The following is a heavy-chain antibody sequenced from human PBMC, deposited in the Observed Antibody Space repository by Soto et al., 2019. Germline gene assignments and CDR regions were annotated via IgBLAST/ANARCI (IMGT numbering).Heavy chain of an antibody. Sequence: GGSLRLSCTASGFTFGDYAMSWVRQAPGKGLEWVGFIRSKAYGGTTEYAASVKGRFTISRDDSKSIAYLQMNSLKTEDTAVYYCTSYDSSDNYFDYWGQGTLVTAPQ. CDR1: GFTFGDYA. CDR3: TSYDSSDNYFDY. CDR2: IRSKAYGGTT. D-gene: IGHD3-22*01. J-gene: IGHJ4*02. V-gene: IGHV3-49*04.